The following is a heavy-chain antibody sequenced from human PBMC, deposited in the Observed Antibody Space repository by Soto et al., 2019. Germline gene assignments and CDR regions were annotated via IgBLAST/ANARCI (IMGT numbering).Heavy chain of an antibody. CDR3: AKGDNLGPKTGYAFDT. CDR2: TYFRSKWYN. V-gene: IGHV6-1*01. CDR1: GDSVSSNTAS. Sequence: SQTLSLTCAISGDSVSSNTASWNWIRQSPSRGLELLGRTYFRSKWYNDYAVSVKSRIIINPDTSNNQFSLQLNSVTPEDTAVYFCAKGDNLGPKTGYAFDTWGQGIMVTVSS. J-gene: IGHJ4*02. D-gene: IGHD5-12*01.